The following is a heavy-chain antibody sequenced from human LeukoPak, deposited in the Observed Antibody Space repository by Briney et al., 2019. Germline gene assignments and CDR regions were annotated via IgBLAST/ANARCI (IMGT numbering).Heavy chain of an antibody. Sequence: GGSLRLSCAASGFTFSSYAMHWVRQAPGKGLEWVAVISYDGSNKYYADSVKGRFTISRDNSKNTLYLQMNSLRAEDTAVYYCAREDSSGRSVAFDIWGQGTMVTVSS. CDR3: AREDSSGRSVAFDI. CDR1: GFTFSSYA. CDR2: ISYDGSNK. D-gene: IGHD6-19*01. J-gene: IGHJ3*02. V-gene: IGHV3-30-3*01.